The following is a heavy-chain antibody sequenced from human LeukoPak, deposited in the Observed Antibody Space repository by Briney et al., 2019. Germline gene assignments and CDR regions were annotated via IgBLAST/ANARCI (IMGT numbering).Heavy chain of an antibody. CDR1: GFIFSNYA. J-gene: IGHJ4*02. V-gene: IGHV3-23*01. CDR3: ARGGSVFAYFFDY. Sequence: GGSLRLSCAASGFIFSNYAMTWARLTPGKGLEWVSAISGSGGTTYYVDSVKGRFTISRDSSTNTLYLQLSSLRAEDTAIYYCARGGSVFAYFFDYWGQGTLVTVSS. D-gene: IGHD3-10*01. CDR2: ISGSGGTT.